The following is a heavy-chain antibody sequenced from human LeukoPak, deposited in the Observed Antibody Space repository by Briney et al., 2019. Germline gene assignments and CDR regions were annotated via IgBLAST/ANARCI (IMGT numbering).Heavy chain of an antibody. D-gene: IGHD3-10*01. Sequence: QPGGSLRLSCAASGFTFITYWMHWVRQAPGKGLVWGSSINSDGSTTTYADSVKGRFTISRDNAKNMVYLQMNSLRAEDTAVYYCARAFGSGSQVINYFDFWGRGTLVTVSS. V-gene: IGHV3-74*01. J-gene: IGHJ4*02. CDR2: INSDGSTT. CDR3: ARAFGSGSQVINYFDF. CDR1: GFTFITYW.